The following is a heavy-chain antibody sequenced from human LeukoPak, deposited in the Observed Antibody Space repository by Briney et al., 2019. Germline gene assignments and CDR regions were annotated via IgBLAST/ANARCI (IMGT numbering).Heavy chain of an antibody. J-gene: IGHJ6*03. D-gene: IGHD1-26*01. Sequence: ASVKVSCKASGYTFTGYYMHWVRQAPGQGLEWMGWINPNSGGTNYAQKFQGRVTMTRDTSISTAYMELSRLRSDDTAVYYCARVKGAWYYMDVWGKGTTVTVSS. CDR3: ARVKGAWYYMDV. CDR2: INPNSGGT. CDR1: GYTFTGYY. V-gene: IGHV1-2*02.